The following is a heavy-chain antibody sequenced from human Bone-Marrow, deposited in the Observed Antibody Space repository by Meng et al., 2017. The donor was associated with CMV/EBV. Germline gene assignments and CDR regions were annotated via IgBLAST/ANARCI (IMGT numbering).Heavy chain of an antibody. CDR2: IIPIFGTA. CDR1: GGTFSSYA. V-gene: IGHV1-69*05. J-gene: IGHJ6*02. D-gene: IGHD3-3*01. Sequence: SVKVSCKASGGTFSSYAISWVRQAPGQGLEWMGGIIPIFGTANYAQKFQGRVMITTDESTSTAYMELSSLRSEDTAVYYCAGSYYDFWSGYLDYYYGMDVWGQGTTVTVSS. CDR3: AGSYYDFWSGYLDYYYGMDV.